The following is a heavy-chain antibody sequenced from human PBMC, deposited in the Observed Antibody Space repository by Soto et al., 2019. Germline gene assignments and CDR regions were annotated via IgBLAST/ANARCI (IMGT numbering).Heavy chain of an antibody. Sequence: GGSLRLSCAASGFTFTSYAMSWVRQAPGKGLEWVSRISGTGGDTYHADSVKGRFTISRDNSKNTLYLQMNSLRAEDTAIYYCAKDAGPQLWELRNHFDYCGQGTLVTVYS. CDR3: AKDAGPQLWELRNHFDY. CDR2: ISGTGGDT. CDR1: GFTFTSYA. D-gene: IGHD1-26*01. J-gene: IGHJ4*02. V-gene: IGHV3-23*01.